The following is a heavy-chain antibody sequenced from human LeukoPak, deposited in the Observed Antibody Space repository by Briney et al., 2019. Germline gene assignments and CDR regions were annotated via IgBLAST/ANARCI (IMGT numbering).Heavy chain of an antibody. CDR1: GGSINSGSYY. CDR2: IYYSGST. Sequence: SETLSLTCTVSGGSINSGSYYWSWIRQPAGKGLEWIGSIYYSGSTYYNPSLKSRVTISVDTSKNQFSLKLSSVTAADTAVYYCARSISSTNSFYYYYYYMDVWGKGTTVTVSS. CDR3: ARSISSTNSFYYYYYYMDV. J-gene: IGHJ6*03. D-gene: IGHD3-3*02. V-gene: IGHV4-39*07.